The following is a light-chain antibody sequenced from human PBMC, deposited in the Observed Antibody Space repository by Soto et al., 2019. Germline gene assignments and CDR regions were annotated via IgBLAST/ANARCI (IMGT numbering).Light chain of an antibody. CDR1: QSVSSTY. Sequence: EIVMTQSPGPLSLSPGERATLSRRASQSVSSTYLAWYQQKPGQAPRLLIHGATTRATGIPARFSGSGSGTEFTLTISSLQSEDFAVYYCQQYNNWPRTFGQGTKV. CDR3: QQYNNWPRT. J-gene: IGKJ1*01. V-gene: IGKV3-15*01. CDR2: GAT.